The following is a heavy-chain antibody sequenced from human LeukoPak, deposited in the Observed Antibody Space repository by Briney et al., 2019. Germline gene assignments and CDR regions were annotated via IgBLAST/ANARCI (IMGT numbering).Heavy chain of an antibody. D-gene: IGHD3-3*01. CDR2: IKQDGSEK. CDR1: GFTFSSYW. V-gene: IGHV3-7*01. CDR3: ARGGFWSGKGEKIDY. J-gene: IGHJ4*02. Sequence: GGSLRLSCAASGFTFSSYWISWVRQAPGKGLEWVANIKQDGSEKYYVDSVKGRFTISRDNAKNSLYLQMNSLRAEDTAVYYCARGGFWSGKGEKIDYWGQGTLVTVSS.